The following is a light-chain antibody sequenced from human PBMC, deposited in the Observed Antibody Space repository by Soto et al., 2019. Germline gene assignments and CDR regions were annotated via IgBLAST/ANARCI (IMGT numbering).Light chain of an antibody. CDR2: EVN. V-gene: IGLV2-14*01. J-gene: IGLJ2*01. CDR3: TSYTSTSTLVI. CDR1: SSDVGVYNY. Sequence: QSALTQPASVSGSPGQSITISCTGTSSDVGVYNYVSWYQQHPGKAPKLMIYEVNNRPSGVSNRFSGSKSGNTASLTISGLQAEDEADYYCTSYTSTSTLVIFGGGTKVTVL.